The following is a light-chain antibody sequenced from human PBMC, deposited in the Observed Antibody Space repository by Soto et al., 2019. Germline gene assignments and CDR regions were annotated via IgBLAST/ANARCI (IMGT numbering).Light chain of an antibody. CDR2: DTS. J-gene: IGKJ4*01. CDR1: QTVNNY. Sequence: EIVLTQSPATLSLSPGERATLSCRANQTVNNYLAWFQQKPGQAPRLLIYDTSTRATGVPARFSGSRSGTEFTLTINSLQSEDFAVYYCQRYNNWPLTFGGGTKVENK. V-gene: IGKV3-15*01. CDR3: QRYNNWPLT.